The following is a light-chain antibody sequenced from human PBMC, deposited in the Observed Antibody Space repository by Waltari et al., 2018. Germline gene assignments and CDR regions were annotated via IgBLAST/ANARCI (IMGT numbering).Light chain of an antibody. Sequence: EIVMAQSPATLSVSPGESATLSCRASQSVGTTVAWLQQKPGQAPRLLIYAASNRATGIPARFTGGGSGTEFTLTISSMQSEDVAIYYCQRYRQRQTFGPGTTVEIK. V-gene: IGKV3D-15*01. CDR3: QRYRQRQT. CDR1: QSVGTT. J-gene: IGKJ1*01. CDR2: AAS.